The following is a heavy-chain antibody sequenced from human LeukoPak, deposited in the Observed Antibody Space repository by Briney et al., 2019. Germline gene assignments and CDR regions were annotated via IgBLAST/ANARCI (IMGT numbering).Heavy chain of an antibody. CDR2: ISAYNGNT. Sequence: GSSVKVSCKASGGTFSSYAISWVRQAPGQGLEWMGWISAYNGNTNYAQKLQGRVTMTTDTSTSTAYMELRSLRSDDTAVYYCARSILEWLLYPARDYYYYGMDVWGQGTTATVSS. J-gene: IGHJ6*02. V-gene: IGHV1-18*01. CDR1: GGTFSSYA. D-gene: IGHD3-3*01. CDR3: ARSILEWLLYPARDYYYYGMDV.